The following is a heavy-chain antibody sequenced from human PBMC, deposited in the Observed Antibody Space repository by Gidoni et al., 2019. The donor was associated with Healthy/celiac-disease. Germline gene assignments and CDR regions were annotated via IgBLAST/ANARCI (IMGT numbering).Heavy chain of an antibody. J-gene: IGHJ6*02. Sequence: QLQLQESGPGPLQPSEALSLTCTVSGGSISSSRDSAGWIGQPLGKGLEWIGIIYDSWSTHYNPSLKSRVTISVDTSKTKFSLKLSSVTAADTAVYYCERDQCSGSYPTVYYYYGMDVWGQGTTVTVSS. CDR3: ERDQCSGSYPTVYYYYGMDV. CDR1: GGSISSSRDS. CDR2: IYDSWST. V-gene: IGHV4-39*07. D-gene: IGHD1-26*01.